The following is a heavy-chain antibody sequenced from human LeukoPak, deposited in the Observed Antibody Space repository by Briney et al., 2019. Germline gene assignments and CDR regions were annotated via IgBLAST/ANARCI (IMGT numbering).Heavy chain of an antibody. CDR2: IIPIFGTA. CDR3: ARVPSRYSSSWPLDY. D-gene: IGHD6-13*01. V-gene: IGHV1-69*13. CDR1: GGTFSSYA. Sequence: SVKVSCKASGGTFSSYAISWVRQAPGQGLEWMGGIIPIFGTANYAQKFQGRVTITADESTSTAYMELSSLRSEDTAVYYCARVPSRYSSSWPLDYWGQXTLVXVSS. J-gene: IGHJ4*02.